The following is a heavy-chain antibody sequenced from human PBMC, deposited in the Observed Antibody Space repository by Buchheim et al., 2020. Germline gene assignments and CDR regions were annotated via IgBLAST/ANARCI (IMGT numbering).Heavy chain of an antibody. V-gene: IGHV3-49*04. Sequence: EVQLVESGGGLVRPGRSLRLSCTASGFTFGDYAMSWVRQAPGKGLEWVGFIRSKAYGGTTEYAASVKGRFTISRDDSKSIAYLQMNSLKTEDTAVYYCTRDPTMTSRWYYYYYYGMDVWGQGTT. CDR3: TRDPTMTSRWYYYYYYGMDV. CDR1: GFTFGDYA. D-gene: IGHD3-22*01. J-gene: IGHJ6*02. CDR2: IRSKAYGGTT.